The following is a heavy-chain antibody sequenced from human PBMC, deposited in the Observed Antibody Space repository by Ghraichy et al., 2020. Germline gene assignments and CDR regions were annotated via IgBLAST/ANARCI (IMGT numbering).Heavy chain of an antibody. J-gene: IGHJ5*02. Sequence: SETLSLTCTVSGGSISSYYWSWIRQSAGKGLEWIGRVYTSGTTNYNPSLKSRVIMSVSLSKNQFSLRLSSVTAADTAVYYCARESVGVGLDPWGQGTLVTVSS. CDR1: GGSISSYY. V-gene: IGHV4-4*07. CDR3: ARESVGVGLDP. D-gene: IGHD3-3*01. CDR2: VYTSGTT.